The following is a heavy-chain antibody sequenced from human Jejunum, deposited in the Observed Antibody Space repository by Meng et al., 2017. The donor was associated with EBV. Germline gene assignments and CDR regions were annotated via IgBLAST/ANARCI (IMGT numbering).Heavy chain of an antibody. CDR1: EFTVSDYY. CDR3: ASDRYSSRWSKY. V-gene: IGHV3-53*01. J-gene: IGHJ4*02. CDR2: IYSGGDT. D-gene: IGHD6-13*01. Sequence: VELVESGGGLIQPGGSLRLSCVVSEFTVSDYYMSWVRQAPGKGLDGVSIIYSGGDTYYADSVKGRFTISRDNSKNTLYLQMNSLRVEDTAVYYCASDRYSSRWSKYWGQGTLVTVSS.